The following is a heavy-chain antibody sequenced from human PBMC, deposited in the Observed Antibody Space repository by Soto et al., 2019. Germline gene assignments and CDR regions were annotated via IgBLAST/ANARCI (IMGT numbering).Heavy chain of an antibody. CDR2: ISSTTSYI. J-gene: IGHJ4*02. Sequence: GGPLRLSCAASGFTFSNYAVTWIRQAPGKGLEWVSSISSTTSYIYYADSVKGRFTISRDNSKNSVYLQMDSLRAEDTAVYFCARFPSSFLDYWGQGILVTVSS. CDR3: ARFPSSFLDY. V-gene: IGHV3-21*01. CDR1: GFTFSNYA.